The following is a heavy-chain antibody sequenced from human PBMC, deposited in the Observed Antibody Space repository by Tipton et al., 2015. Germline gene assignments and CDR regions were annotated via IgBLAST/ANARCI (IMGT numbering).Heavy chain of an antibody. V-gene: IGHV4-38-2*01. D-gene: IGHD3-9*01. CDR2: FFHSGNT. J-gene: IGHJ4*02. CDR3: ACQDYDSLTRDYQTVDY. CDR1: GYSISSGYY. Sequence: LRLSCDVSGYSISSGYYWSWIRQPPGKGLEWIGSFFHSGNTFHNPSLRSRVTVSRDTSKNQFSLKLTSVTAADTAVYYCACQDYDSLTRDYQTVDYWGQGTLVTVSS.